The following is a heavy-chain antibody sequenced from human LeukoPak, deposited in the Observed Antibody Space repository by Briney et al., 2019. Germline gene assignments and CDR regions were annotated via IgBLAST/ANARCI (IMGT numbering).Heavy chain of an antibody. Sequence: SQTPSLTCAASGGSISSGGYSWSWIRQPPGKGLEWIGYIYHSGSTYYNPSLKSRVTISVDRSKNQFSLKLSSVTAADTAVYYCARDHEVATIRYFDYWGQGTLVTVSS. CDR1: GGSISSGGYS. D-gene: IGHD5-24*01. J-gene: IGHJ4*02. CDR2: IYHSGST. V-gene: IGHV4-30-2*01. CDR3: ARDHEVATIRYFDY.